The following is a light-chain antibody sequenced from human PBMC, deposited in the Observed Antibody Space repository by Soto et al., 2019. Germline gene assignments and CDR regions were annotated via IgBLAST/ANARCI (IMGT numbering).Light chain of an antibody. CDR1: QSVSSN. CDR2: GAS. CDR3: QQYNNWPRWT. Sequence: IVMTQSPATLSVSPWERATLSCGASQSVSSNLAWYQQKPGQAPRLLLYGASTRATGIPARFSGSGSGTEFTLTISSLQSEDFAVYYCQQYNNWPRWTFGQGTKVDIK. J-gene: IGKJ1*01. V-gene: IGKV3-15*01.